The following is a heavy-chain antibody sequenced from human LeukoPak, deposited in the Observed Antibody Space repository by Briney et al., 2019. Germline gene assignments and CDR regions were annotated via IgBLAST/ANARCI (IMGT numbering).Heavy chain of an antibody. CDR3: ARGSTVTPYNWFDP. Sequence: KSSETLSLTCTVSGGSISSYYWSWIRQPPGKGLEWIGYIYYSGSTNYNPSLKSRVTISVDTSKNQFSLKLSSVTAADTAVYYCARGSTVTPYNWFDPWGQGTLVTVSS. J-gene: IGHJ5*02. CDR2: IYYSGST. D-gene: IGHD4-17*01. V-gene: IGHV4-59*08. CDR1: GGSISSYY.